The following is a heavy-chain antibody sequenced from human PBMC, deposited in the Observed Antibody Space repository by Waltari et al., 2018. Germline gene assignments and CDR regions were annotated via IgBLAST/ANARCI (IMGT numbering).Heavy chain of an antibody. D-gene: IGHD2-21*01. J-gene: IGHJ5*02. CDR3: AREYCGGDCNHGWFDP. CDR2: INPNSGGT. Sequence: QVQLVQSGAEVKKPGASVKISCQASGYTFTGDSMHWVRQAPGQGLEWMGWINPNSGGTNYAQKFQGRVTMTRDTSISTAYMELSRLRSDDTAVYYCAREYCGGDCNHGWFDPWGQGTLVTVSS. CDR1: GYTFTGDS. V-gene: IGHV1-2*02.